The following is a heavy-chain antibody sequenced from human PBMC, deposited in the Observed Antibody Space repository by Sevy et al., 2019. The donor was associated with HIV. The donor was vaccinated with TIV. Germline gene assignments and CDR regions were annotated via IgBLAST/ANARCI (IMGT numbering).Heavy chain of an antibody. V-gene: IGHV3-33*01. CDR3: ARGGYYYDNAAYYAFDS. Sequence: GGSLRLSCTTSGFTFSAHAMHWVRQAPGKGLEWVAIIWSDGAYQYHGDSVKGRFTISRDNSKNTLYLQMNSLRVEDTAVYYCARGGYYYDNAAYYAFDSWGQGTLVTVSS. J-gene: IGHJ4*02. CDR1: GFTFSAHA. CDR2: IWSDGAYQ. D-gene: IGHD3-22*01.